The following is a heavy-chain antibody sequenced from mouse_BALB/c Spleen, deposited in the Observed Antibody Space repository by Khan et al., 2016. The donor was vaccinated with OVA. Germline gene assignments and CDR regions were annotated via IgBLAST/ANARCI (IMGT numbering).Heavy chain of an antibody. Sequence: EVELVESGGGLVKPGGSLKLSCAASGFAFSSYDMSWVRQTPEKRLEWVATISSGGSYTKYSDSVKGRFIISRDKARNTLYLQMSSLRSEDTALHYCVRHGGFDPYYAMDNWGQGTSVTVSS. CDR3: VRHGGFDPYYAMDN. J-gene: IGHJ4*01. CDR2: ISSGGSYT. V-gene: IGHV5-9*02. CDR1: GFAFSSYD.